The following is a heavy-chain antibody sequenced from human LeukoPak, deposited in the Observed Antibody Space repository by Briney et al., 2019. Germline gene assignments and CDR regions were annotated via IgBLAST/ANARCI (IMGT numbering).Heavy chain of an antibody. CDR1: GGSVSSGSYY. J-gene: IGHJ4*02. CDR2: IYYSGST. Sequence: PSETLSLTCTVSGGSVSSGSYYWSWIRQPPGKGLEWIGYIYYSGSTNYNPSLKSRVTISVDTSKNQFSLKLSSVTAADTAVYYCARVRSNDYMFDYWGQGTLVTVPS. D-gene: IGHD4/OR15-4a*01. CDR3: ARVRSNDYMFDY. V-gene: IGHV4-61*01.